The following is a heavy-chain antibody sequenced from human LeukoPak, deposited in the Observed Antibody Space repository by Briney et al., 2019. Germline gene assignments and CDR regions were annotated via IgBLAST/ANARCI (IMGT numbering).Heavy chain of an antibody. J-gene: IGHJ4*02. CDR3: ARGPDYGDYDIDY. CDR1: GYTFTAYY. CDR2: INTISGGT. V-gene: IGHV1-2*02. D-gene: IGHD4-17*01. Sequence: ASVKVSCKASGYTFTAYYIHWVRQAPGQGLEWIGWINTISGGTNYARKFQGRVTMTRDTSISTAYMELSRLTSDDTAVYYCARGPDYGDYDIDYWGQGTLVTVSS.